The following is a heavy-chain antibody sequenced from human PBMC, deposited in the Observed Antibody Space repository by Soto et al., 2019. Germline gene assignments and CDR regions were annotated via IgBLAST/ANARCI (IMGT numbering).Heavy chain of an antibody. CDR3: ARSNGVRGVICMDV. J-gene: IGHJ6*02. CDR1: GFTFSSYA. Sequence: QVQLVESGGSMVQPGRSLRLSGAASGFTFSSYAMHWVRQAPGKGLEWVAVISYDGSNKYYADSVKGRFTISRDNSKNTLYLQMNSLIAEDTAVYYCARSNGVRGVICMDVWGQGTTVTVSS. D-gene: IGHD3-10*01. V-gene: IGHV3-30-3*01. CDR2: ISYDGSNK.